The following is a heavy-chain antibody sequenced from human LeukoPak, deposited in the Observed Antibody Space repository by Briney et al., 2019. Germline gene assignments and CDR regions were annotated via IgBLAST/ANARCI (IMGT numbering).Heavy chain of an antibody. J-gene: IGHJ4*02. CDR3: ARDGKVTAIDY. Sequence: SETLSLTCAVYGGSFSGYYWSWIRQPPGKGLEWIGYIHYSGSTYYNPSLKSRVTIPVDTSKNQISLKLSSVTAADTAVYYCARDGKVTAIDYWGPGTLVTVSS. D-gene: IGHD2-21*02. V-gene: IGHV4-30-4*01. CDR1: GGSFSGYY. CDR2: IHYSGST.